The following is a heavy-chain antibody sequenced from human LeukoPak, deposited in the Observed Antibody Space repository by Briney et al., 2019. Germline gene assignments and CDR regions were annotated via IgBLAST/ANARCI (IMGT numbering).Heavy chain of an antibody. CDR3: ARDRADYGDYGSWFDP. V-gene: IGHV4-34*01. J-gene: IGHJ5*02. D-gene: IGHD4-17*01. CDR2: INHSGNT. CDR1: GGSFSGYY. Sequence: PSETLSLTCAVYGGSFSGYYWSWIRQPPGKGLEWIGEINHSGNTNYNPSLKSRVTMSVDTSKNQFSLKLSSVTAADTAVYYCARDRADYGDYGSWFDPWGQGTLVTVSS.